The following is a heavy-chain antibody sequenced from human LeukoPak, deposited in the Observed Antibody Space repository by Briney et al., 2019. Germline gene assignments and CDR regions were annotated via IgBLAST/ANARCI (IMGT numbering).Heavy chain of an antibody. J-gene: IGHJ6*03. V-gene: IGHV3-21*01. D-gene: IGHD5-12*01. CDR1: GFTLSSYN. Sequence: GGSLRLSCAASGFTLSSYNVNWVRQAPGKGLEWVSSITTGNSFLYFADSVKGRFTISRDHANNSLYLQMNSRRADDTAVYYCARGAATRKSGFYYYMDVWGKGTTVTVSS. CDR2: ITTGNSFL. CDR3: ARGAATRKSGFYYYMDV.